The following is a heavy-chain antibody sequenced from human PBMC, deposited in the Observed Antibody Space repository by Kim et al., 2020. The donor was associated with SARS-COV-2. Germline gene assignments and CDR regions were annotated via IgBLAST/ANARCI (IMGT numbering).Heavy chain of an antibody. CDR1: GGSISSYY. CDR2: IYYSGST. CDR3: ARSSWLRRAGFDI. V-gene: IGHV4-59*01. D-gene: IGHD5-12*01. J-gene: IGHJ3*02. Sequence: SETLSLTCTVSGGSISSYYWSWIRQPPGKGLEWIGYIYYSGSTNYNPSLKSRVTISVDTSKNQFSLKLSSVTAADTAVYYCARSSWLRRAGFDIWGQGT.